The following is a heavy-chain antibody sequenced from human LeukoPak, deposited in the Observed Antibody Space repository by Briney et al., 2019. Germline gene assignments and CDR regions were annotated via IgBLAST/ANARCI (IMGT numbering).Heavy chain of an antibody. D-gene: IGHD3-3*01. Sequence: SETLSLTCTVSGDSISNYYWSWIRQPAGKGLEWVGRIYPSGTTNYNPSLKSRVTFSLDTSKNQFSLRLSSVTAADTAVYYCARQITIFGVVPDAFDIWGQGTMVTVSS. CDR2: IYPSGTT. CDR3: ARQITIFGVVPDAFDI. V-gene: IGHV4-4*07. CDR1: GDSISNYY. J-gene: IGHJ3*02.